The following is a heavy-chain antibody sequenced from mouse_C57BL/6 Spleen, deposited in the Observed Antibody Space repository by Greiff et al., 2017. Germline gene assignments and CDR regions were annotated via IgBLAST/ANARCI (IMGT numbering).Heavy chain of an antibody. CDR1: GFTFSDYY. D-gene: IGHD6-1*01. CDR3: ARQGPSRFAY. J-gene: IGHJ3*01. V-gene: IGHV5-12*01. Sequence: EVQRVESGGGLVQPGGSLKLSCAASGFTFSDYYMYWVRQTPEKRLEWVAYISNGGGSTYYPDTVKGRFTIPRDNAKNTLYLQMSRLKSEDTAMYYCARQGPSRFAYWGQGTLVTVSA. CDR2: ISNGGGST.